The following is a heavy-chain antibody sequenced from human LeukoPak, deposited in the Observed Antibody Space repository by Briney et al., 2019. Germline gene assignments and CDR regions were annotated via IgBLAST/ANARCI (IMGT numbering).Heavy chain of an antibody. CDR3: AKWGDFDILTGYYVSGF. CDR2: VTGRGGST. D-gene: IGHD3-9*01. J-gene: IGHJ4*02. Sequence: GASLRLSCVASGFTFSNYAMSWVRQAPGKRLEWVSAVTGRGGSTYYADSVKGRFTISRDNSRNTLFLQMNSLRAEDTAIYYCAKWGDFDILTGYYVSGFWGQGTLVTVSS. V-gene: IGHV3-23*01. CDR1: GFTFSNYA.